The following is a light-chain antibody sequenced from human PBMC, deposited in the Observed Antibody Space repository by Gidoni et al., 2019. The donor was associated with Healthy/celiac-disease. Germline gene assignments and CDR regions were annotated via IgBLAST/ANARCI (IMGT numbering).Light chain of an antibody. V-gene: IGKV1-39*01. CDR1: KSISSY. CDR2: AAS. CDR3: QQSYSTLYT. Sequence: IQMTQSPSSLSASVGDRVTITCRASKSISSYLNWYQQKPGKAPKLLIYAASSLQSGVPSRFSGSGSGTDFTLTISSLQPEDFATYYCQQSYSTLYTFGQGTKLEIK. J-gene: IGKJ2*01.